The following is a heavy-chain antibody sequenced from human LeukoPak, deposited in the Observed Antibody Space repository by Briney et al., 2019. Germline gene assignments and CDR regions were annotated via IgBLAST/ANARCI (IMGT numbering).Heavy chain of an antibody. V-gene: IGHV1-69*04. Sequence: GASVKVSCKASGGTFSSYAISWVRQAPGQGLEWMGRIIPILDIANYAQKFQGRVTITADKSTSTAYMELSSLRSEDTAVYYCARGSSVVPAAIDPPGNDYWGQGTLVTVSS. J-gene: IGHJ4*02. CDR3: ARGSSVVPAAIDPPGNDY. CDR1: GGTFSSYA. CDR2: IIPILDIA. D-gene: IGHD2-2*01.